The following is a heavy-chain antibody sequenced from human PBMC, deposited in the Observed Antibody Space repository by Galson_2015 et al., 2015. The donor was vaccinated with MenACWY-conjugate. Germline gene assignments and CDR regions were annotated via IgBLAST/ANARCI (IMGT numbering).Heavy chain of an antibody. CDR3: AGDRRFSSRGVVTSSRVDV. Sequence: SLRLSCAASGLTVSSNYMSWVRQAPGKGLEWVSIIYSGGNTYYADSVKGRFTISRDNSKNTLYLQMNSLRAEDTAVYYCAGDRRFSSRGVVTSSRVDVWGQGTTVTASS. CDR1: GLTVSSNY. D-gene: IGHD3-10*01. V-gene: IGHV3-53*01. J-gene: IGHJ6*02. CDR2: IYSGGNT.